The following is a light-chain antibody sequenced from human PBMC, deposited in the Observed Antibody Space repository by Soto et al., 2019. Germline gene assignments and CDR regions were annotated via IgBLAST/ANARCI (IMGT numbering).Light chain of an antibody. V-gene: IGLV1-40*01. CDR3: QSYDGSLSGYV. J-gene: IGLJ1*01. Sequence: CSGSSSNLGTGFDVHWYQQLPGAAPKLLIYGTTNRPSGVPDRFSGSKSGTSASLAITGLQAEDEADYYCQSYDGSLSGYVFGAGTKLTVL. CDR2: GTT. CDR1: SSNLGTGFD.